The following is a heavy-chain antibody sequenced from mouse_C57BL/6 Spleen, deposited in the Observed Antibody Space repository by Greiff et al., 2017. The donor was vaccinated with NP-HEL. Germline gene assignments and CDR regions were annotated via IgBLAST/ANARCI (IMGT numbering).Heavy chain of an antibody. CDR3: ARPYSNYLAWFAY. Sequence: VQLQESGAELVKPGASVKMSCKASGYTFTTYPIEWMKQNHGKSLEWIGNFHPYNDDTKYNEKFKGKATLTVEKSSSTVYLELSRLTSDDSAVYYCARPYSNYLAWFAYWGQGTLVTVSA. CDR2: FHPYNDDT. V-gene: IGHV1-47*01. CDR1: GYTFTTYP. D-gene: IGHD2-5*01. J-gene: IGHJ3*01.